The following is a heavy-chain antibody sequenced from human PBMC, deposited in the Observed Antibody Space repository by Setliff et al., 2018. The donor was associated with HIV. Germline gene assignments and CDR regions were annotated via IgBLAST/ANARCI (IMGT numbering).Heavy chain of an antibody. V-gene: IGHV4-31*01. D-gene: IGHD7-27*01. J-gene: IGHJ3*02. CDR2: IYYSGST. CDR1: GGSISSGGYY. CDR3: ARAITGDSHFDI. Sequence: SETLSLTCTVSGGSISSGGYYWRWIRQHPGKGLEWIGYIYYSGSTYYNPSLKSLVTISVDTSKNQFSLKLSSVTAADTAVYYCARAITGDSHFDIWGQGTMVTVSS.